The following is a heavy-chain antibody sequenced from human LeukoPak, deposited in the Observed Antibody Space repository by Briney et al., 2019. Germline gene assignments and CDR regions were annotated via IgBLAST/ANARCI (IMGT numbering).Heavy chain of an antibody. V-gene: IGHV3-21*01. D-gene: IGHD3-22*01. J-gene: IGHJ3*02. CDR2: ISSSSSYI. CDR3: ARVPINYYDSSGSYDAFDI. Sequence: GGSLRLSCAASGFTFSSYSMNWVRQAPGKGLEWVSSISSSSSYIYYADSVKGQFTISRDNAKNSLYLQMNSLRAEDTAVYYCARVPINYYDSSGSYDAFDIWGQGTMVTVSS. CDR1: GFTFSSYS.